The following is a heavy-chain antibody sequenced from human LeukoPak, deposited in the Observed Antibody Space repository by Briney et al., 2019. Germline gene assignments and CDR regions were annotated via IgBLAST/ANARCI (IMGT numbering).Heavy chain of an antibody. V-gene: IGHV3-30*04. D-gene: IGHD6-13*01. CDR1: GFTFSSYA. CDR2: ISYDGSNK. J-gene: IGHJ4*02. Sequence: GRSLRLSCAASGFTFSSYAMHWVRQAPGKGLEWVAVISYDGSNKYYADSVKGRFTISRDNCKNTLYLQMNSLRAEDTAVYYCATAAGTDWEFDYWGQGTLVTVSS. CDR3: ATAAGTDWEFDY.